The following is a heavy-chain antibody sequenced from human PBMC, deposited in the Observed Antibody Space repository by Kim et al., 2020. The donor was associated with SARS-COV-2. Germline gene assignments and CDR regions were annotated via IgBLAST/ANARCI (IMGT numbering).Heavy chain of an antibody. J-gene: IGHJ5*02. V-gene: IGHV3-23*01. CDR2: ITDSGAKT. CDR3: AKGMIDH. CDR1: GFNFKKNA. Sequence: GGSLRLSCAASGFNFKKNAMTWVRQAPGKGLEWVSTITDSGAKTYYADSVQGRFTISRDNSKGTVDLQMNSLRPEDTAIYYCAKGMIDHWGQGTLAT.